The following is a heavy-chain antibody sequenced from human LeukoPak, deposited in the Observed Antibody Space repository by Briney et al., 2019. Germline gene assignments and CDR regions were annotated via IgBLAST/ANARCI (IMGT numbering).Heavy chain of an antibody. V-gene: IGHV4-34*01. Sequence: SETLSLTCAVYGGSFSGYYWSWIRQPPGKGLEWIGSIYYSGSTYFNPSLKSRVTISVDTSKNQFSLKLSSVTAADTAVYYCARGGYGDYANVFDIWGQGTMVTVSS. CDR2: IYYSGST. CDR1: GGSFSGYY. D-gene: IGHD4-17*01. J-gene: IGHJ3*02. CDR3: ARGGYGDYANVFDI.